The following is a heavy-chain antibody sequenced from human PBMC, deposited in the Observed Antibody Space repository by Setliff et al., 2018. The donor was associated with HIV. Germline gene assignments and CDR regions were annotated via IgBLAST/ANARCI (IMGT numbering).Heavy chain of an antibody. J-gene: IGHJ4*02. CDR2: IIPILGPA. CDR1: GHTFANSY. CDR3: ARGLGNFVPDLIGYFDY. Sequence: GASVKVSCKASGHTFANSYLHWVRQAPGQGLEWMGGIIPILGPANYAQKFQGRVTITAGEYTTTSYMELRNLRSEDTAIYYCARGLGNFVPDLIGYFDYWGQGTLVTVSS. D-gene: IGHD3-3*02. V-gene: IGHV1-69*13.